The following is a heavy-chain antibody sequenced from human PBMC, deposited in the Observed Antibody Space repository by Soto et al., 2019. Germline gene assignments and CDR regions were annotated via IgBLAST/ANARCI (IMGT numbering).Heavy chain of an antibody. D-gene: IGHD2-21*01. CDR1: GFTFSASA. J-gene: IGHJ4*02. CDR3: NRSWTGIAAHFDY. CDR2: IRSKSNSYVT. V-gene: IGHV3-73*02. Sequence: EVQLVESGGGLVQPGGSLKLSCAASGFTFSASAMHWVRQASGKRLEWVGRIRSKSNSYVTAYAASVKGRFTASRDDSNNTAFLQLMCLKPEDTAVYYWNRSWTGIAAHFDYWGLGTLVTVSS.